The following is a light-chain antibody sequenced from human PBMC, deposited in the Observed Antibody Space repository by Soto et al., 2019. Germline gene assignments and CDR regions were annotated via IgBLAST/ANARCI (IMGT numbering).Light chain of an antibody. J-gene: IGLJ3*02. CDR2: LNSDGSH. CDR1: SGHSTYA. Sequence: QLVLTQSPSASASLGASVKLTCTLSSGHSTYAIAWHQQQPERGPRYLMNLNSDGSHSKGDGIPDRFSGSSSGAERYLTTPSVQSEDEANCYRQTGGMKEVFRGGTELSVL. CDR3: QTGGMKEV. V-gene: IGLV4-69*01.